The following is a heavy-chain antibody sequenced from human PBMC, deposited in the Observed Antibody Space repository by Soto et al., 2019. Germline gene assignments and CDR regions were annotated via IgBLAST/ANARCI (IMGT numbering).Heavy chain of an antibody. CDR3: AKALPRVGSSWLHPIEVLDV. J-gene: IGHJ6*02. V-gene: IGHV3-23*01. CDR1: GFTFSSYA. D-gene: IGHD6-13*01. CDR2: ISGSGGST. Sequence: GGSLRLSCAASGFTFSSYAMSWVRQAPGKGLEWVSAISGSGGSTYYADSVKGRFTISRDNSKNTLYLQMNSLRAEDTAVYYYAKALPRVGSSWLHPIEVLDVWGQGTTVTVSS.